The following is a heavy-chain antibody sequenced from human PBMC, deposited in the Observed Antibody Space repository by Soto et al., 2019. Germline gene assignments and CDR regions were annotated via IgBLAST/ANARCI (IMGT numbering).Heavy chain of an antibody. D-gene: IGHD2-15*01. CDR1: GYSFTSYW. J-gene: IGHJ6*02. CDR3: ARHHYCSGGSCYFARGMDV. Sequence: GESLKISCKGSGYSFTSYWISWVRQMPGKGLEWMGRIDPSDSYTNYSPTFQGHVTISADKSISTAYLQWSSLKASDTAMYYCARHHYCSGGSCYFARGMDVWGQGTTVTVSS. V-gene: IGHV5-10-1*01. CDR2: IDPSDSYT.